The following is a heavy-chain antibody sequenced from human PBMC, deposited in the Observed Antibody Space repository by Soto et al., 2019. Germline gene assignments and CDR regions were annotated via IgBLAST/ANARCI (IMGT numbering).Heavy chain of an antibody. CDR2: ISYDGSNK. V-gene: IGHV3-30-3*01. CDR1: GFTFSSYA. D-gene: IGHD3-9*01. Sequence: GGSLRLSCAASGFTFSSYAMHWVRQAPGKGLEWVAVISYDGSNKYYADSVKGRFTISRDNSKNTLYLQMNSLRAEDTAVYCCARGPFSYYDILTGPRGLDYWGQGTLVTVSS. J-gene: IGHJ4*02. CDR3: ARGPFSYYDILTGPRGLDY.